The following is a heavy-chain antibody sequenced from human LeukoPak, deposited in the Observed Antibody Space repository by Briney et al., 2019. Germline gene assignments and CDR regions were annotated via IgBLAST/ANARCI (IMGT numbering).Heavy chain of an antibody. D-gene: IGHD6-19*01. CDR1: GGSFSGYY. CDR3: AGHWGYSSGWYEY. CDR2: INHSGST. Sequence: SETLSLTCAVYGGSFSGYYWSWIRKPPGKGLEWVGEINHSGSTNYNPSLKSRVTISVDTSKNQFSLKLSSVTAADTAVYYCAGHWGYSSGWYEYWGQGTLVTVSS. J-gene: IGHJ4*02. V-gene: IGHV4-34*01.